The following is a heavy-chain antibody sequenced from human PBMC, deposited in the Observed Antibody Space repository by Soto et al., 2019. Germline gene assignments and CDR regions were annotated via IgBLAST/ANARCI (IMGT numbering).Heavy chain of an antibody. J-gene: IGHJ6*02. Sequence: PSETLSLTCTVSGGSIRSGGYYWSWIRQHPGKDLEWIGYIYYSGSTYYNPSLKSRITISVDTSKNQFSLKLISVTAADTAVYYCARCGIIMVREISIGPPNYYYGMDVWGQGTTVTVSS. CDR1: GGSIRSGGYY. CDR3: ARCGIIMVREISIGPPNYYYGMDV. D-gene: IGHD3-10*01. CDR2: IYYSGST. V-gene: IGHV4-31*03.